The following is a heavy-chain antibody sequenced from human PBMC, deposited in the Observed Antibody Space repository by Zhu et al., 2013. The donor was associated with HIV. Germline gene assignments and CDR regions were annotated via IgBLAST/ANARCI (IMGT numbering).Heavy chain of an antibody. Sequence: QVQLVQSGAEVKKPGASVKVSCKASGYTFTGYYMHWVRQAPGLGFEWMGWTDPDSGGTNYAQKFQGRVTVTRDTSISTAYMELSRLRSDDTAVYYCARGGTGGYSYGLNSWGQGTLVTVSS. CDR1: GYTFTGYY. CDR2: TDPDSGGT. V-gene: IGHV1-2*02. CDR3: ARGGTGGYSYGLNS. D-gene: IGHD5-18*01. J-gene: IGHJ4*02.